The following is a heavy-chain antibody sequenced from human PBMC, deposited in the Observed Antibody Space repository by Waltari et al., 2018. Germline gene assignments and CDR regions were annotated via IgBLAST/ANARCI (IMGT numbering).Heavy chain of an antibody. J-gene: IGHJ4*02. CDR2: IYTSGST. Sequence: QVQLQESGPGLVKPSETLSLTCTVSGGSISSYYWSWIRQPAGKGLEWIGRIYTSGSTNYNPSLKSRVTMSVDTSKNQFSLKLSSVTAADTAVYYCARGPYDYVWGVAFDYWGQGTLVTVSS. V-gene: IGHV4-4*07. CDR3: ARGPYDYVWGVAFDY. D-gene: IGHD3-16*01. CDR1: GGSISSYY.